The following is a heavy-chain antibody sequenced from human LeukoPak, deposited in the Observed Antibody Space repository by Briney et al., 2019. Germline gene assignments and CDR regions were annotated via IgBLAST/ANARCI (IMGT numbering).Heavy chain of an antibody. D-gene: IGHD6-13*01. J-gene: IGHJ6*03. CDR2: MYHSGST. CDR1: AGSFTGYY. Sequence: SETLSLTCAVNAGSFTGYYWGWFRQPPGKGLEWIGCMYHSGSTYYNPSLKSRVTISVDTSKNQFSLKLSSVTAADTAVYYCARQGGSSSPYYYYYMDVWGKGTTVTVSS. CDR3: ARQGGSSSPYYYYYMDV. V-gene: IGHV4-38-2*01.